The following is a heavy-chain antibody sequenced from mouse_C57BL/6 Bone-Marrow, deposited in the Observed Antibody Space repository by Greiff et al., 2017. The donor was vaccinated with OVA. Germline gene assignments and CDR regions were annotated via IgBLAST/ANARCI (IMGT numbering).Heavy chain of an antibody. V-gene: IGHV1-81*01. CDR2: IYPRSGNT. Sequence: VQLKESGAELARPGASVKLSCKASGYTFTSYGISWVKQRTGQGLEWIGEIYPRSGNTYYNEKFKGKATLTADKSSSTAYMELRSLTSEDSAVYFCARGDYYGSSYLYWYFDVWGTGTTVTVSS. J-gene: IGHJ1*03. D-gene: IGHD1-1*01. CDR1: GYTFTSYG. CDR3: ARGDYYGSSYLYWYFDV.